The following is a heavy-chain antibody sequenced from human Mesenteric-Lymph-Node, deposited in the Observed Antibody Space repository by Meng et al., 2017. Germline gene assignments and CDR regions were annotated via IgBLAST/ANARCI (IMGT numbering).Heavy chain of an antibody. CDR2: VSNDERQT. V-gene: IGHV3-30*04. J-gene: IGHJ3*02. CDR1: GFPFTNYA. D-gene: IGHD3-22*01. CDR3: ARENPYYYDSSGFLSLEENAFDI. Sequence: GESLKISCAASGFPFTNYAMHWVRQAPGKGLEWVAVVSNDERQTYYADSVKGRLTISRDNSKDTLYLQMSSLRPEDSAVYYCARENPYYYDSSGFLSLEENAFDIWGQGTMVTVSS.